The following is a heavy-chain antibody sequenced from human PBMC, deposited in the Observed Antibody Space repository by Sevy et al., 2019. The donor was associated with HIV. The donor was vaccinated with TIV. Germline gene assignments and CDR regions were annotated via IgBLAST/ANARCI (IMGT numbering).Heavy chain of an antibody. V-gene: IGHV3-7*03. J-gene: IGHJ3*02. D-gene: IGHD1-26*01. CDR2: IREDGNKR. CDR1: GFTFSNYW. Sequence: GGSLRLSCAASGFTFSNYWVNWVRQAPGKGLEWVAKIREDGNKRHYVDSVKGRFTISRDNAKTSLYLQMNSLRGEDTAVYYCARDFIVGRPVVGLDIWGQGTMVTVSS. CDR3: ARDFIVGRPVVGLDI.